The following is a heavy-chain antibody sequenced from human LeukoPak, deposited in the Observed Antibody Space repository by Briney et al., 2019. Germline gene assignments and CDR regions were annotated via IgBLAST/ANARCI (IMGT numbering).Heavy chain of an antibody. J-gene: IGHJ4*02. CDR2: IYYSGST. D-gene: IGHD1-26*01. CDR3: AIGSNSAWELLAY. CDR1: GFTVSSNS. V-gene: IGHV4-59*02. Sequence: GSLRLSCTVSGFTVSSNSMSWVRQAPGKGLEWIGYIYYSGSTNYNPSLKSRVTISIDKSKNQFSLNLSSVTAADTAVYYCAIGSNSAWELLAYWGQGTLVTVSS.